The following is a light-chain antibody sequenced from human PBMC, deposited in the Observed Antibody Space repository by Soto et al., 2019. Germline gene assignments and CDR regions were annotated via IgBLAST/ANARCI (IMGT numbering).Light chain of an antibody. CDR2: KAS. J-gene: IGKJ1*01. V-gene: IGKV1-5*03. CDR1: QNIYTW. CDR3: QQYERYST. Sequence: DYQVTQSPSTLSASVGDRVTITCRASQNIYTWLAWYQQKPGIAPKLLIHKASTLESGVPSRFSGSGYGTEFTLTISGLQPEDSATYHCQQYERYSTFGQGTKVDIK.